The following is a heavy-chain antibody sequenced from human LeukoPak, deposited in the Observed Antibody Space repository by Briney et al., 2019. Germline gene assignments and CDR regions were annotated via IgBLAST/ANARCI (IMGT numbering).Heavy chain of an antibody. J-gene: IGHJ5*02. CDR3: AREYGDDNWFDP. CDR1: GGSISSGDYY. V-gene: IGHV4-30-4*01. CDR2: IYYSGST. D-gene: IGHD4-17*01. Sequence: SETLSLTCTVSGGSISSGDYYWSWIRQSPGKGLEWIGNIYYSGSTYYNPSLKSRVTISVDTSKNQFSLKLSSVTAADTAVYYCAREYGDDNWFDPWGQGTLVTVSS.